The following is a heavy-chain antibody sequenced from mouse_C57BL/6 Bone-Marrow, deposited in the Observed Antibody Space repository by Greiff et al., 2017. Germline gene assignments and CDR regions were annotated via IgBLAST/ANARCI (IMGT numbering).Heavy chain of an antibody. D-gene: IGHD1-1*01. V-gene: IGHV1-19*01. Sequence: VQLKQSGPVLVKPGASVKMSCKASGYTFTDYYMNWVKQSHGKSLEWIGVINPYNGGTSYNQKVKGKATLTVDKSSSTAYMELNSLTSEDSAVYYCARLLPYWYFDVGGTGTTVTVSS. CDR1: GYTFTDYY. CDR2: INPYNGGT. CDR3: ARLLPYWYFDV. J-gene: IGHJ1*03.